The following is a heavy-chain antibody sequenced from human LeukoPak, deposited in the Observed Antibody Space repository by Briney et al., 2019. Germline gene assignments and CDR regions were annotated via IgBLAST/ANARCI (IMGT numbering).Heavy chain of an antibody. D-gene: IGHD6-13*01. CDR3: ARQSSTGTLAYYFAY. Sequence: ASVKVSCKASGGTFSSYAISWVRQAPGQGLEWMGGIIPIFGTANYAQKFQGRVTITADESTSTAYMELSSLRSEDTAVYYCARQSSTGTLAYYFAYWGQGTLVTVSS. J-gene: IGHJ4*02. CDR2: IIPIFGTA. V-gene: IGHV1-69*13. CDR1: GGTFSSYA.